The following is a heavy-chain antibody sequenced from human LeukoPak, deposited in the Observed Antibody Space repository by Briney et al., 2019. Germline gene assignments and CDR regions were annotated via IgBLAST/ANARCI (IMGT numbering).Heavy chain of an antibody. CDR2: ISGSGGST. D-gene: IGHD2-8*01. J-gene: IGHJ4*02. CDR1: GFTFSSYA. CDR3: AKDRSCTNDICHGDFDY. V-gene: IGHV3-23*01. Sequence: GGSLRLSCAASGFTFSSYAVSWVRQAPGKGLEWVSSISGSGGSTYSADSVKGRFTISRDNSKNTLYLQMNSLRAEDTALYYCAKDRSCTNDICHGDFDYWGRGTLVTVSS.